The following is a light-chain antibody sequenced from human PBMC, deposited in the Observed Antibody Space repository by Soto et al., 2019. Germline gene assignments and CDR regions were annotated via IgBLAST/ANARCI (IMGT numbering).Light chain of an antibody. CDR2: GAS. Sequence: EIVLTQSPGTLSLSPGERATLSCRASQSVRSSYLAWYQQKPGQAPRLLIYGASSRATDIPDRFSGSGSGTDFTLTVSRLEPEDFAVYYCHQYGSAPWTFGQGTKVEIK. CDR1: QSVRSSY. J-gene: IGKJ1*01. V-gene: IGKV3-20*01. CDR3: HQYGSAPWT.